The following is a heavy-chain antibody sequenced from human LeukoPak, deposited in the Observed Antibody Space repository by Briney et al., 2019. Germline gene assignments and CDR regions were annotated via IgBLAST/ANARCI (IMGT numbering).Heavy chain of an antibody. J-gene: IGHJ5*02. Sequence: SETLSLTCTVSGGSISSSSYYWGWIRQPPGKGLEWIVSIYHSGSTYYNPSLKSRVTISVDTSKNHFSLKLTSVTAADTAVYYCARVLGDCSTTNCYAGNNWFDPWGQGTLVTVSS. CDR2: IYHSGST. CDR1: GGSISSSSYY. CDR3: ARVLGDCSTTNCYAGNNWFDP. D-gene: IGHD2-2*01. V-gene: IGHV4-39*07.